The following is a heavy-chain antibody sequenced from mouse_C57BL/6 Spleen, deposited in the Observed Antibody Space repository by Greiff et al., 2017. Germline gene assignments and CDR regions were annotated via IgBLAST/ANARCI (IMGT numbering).Heavy chain of an antibody. J-gene: IGHJ1*03. CDR2: IWRGGST. CDR1: GFSLTSYG. CDR3: AKEDYGYDENWYFDV. Sequence: QVQLQQSGPGLVQPSQSLSITCTVSGFSLTSYGVHWVRQSPGKGLEWLGVIWRGGSTDYNAAFMSRLSITKDNSKSQVFFKMNSLQADDTAIYYCAKEDYGYDENWYFDVWGTGTTVTVSS. D-gene: IGHD2-2*01. V-gene: IGHV2-5*01.